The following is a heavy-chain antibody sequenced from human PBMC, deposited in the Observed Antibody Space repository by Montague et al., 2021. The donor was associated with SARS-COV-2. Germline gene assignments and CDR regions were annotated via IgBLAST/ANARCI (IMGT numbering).Heavy chain of an antibody. J-gene: IGHJ4*02. CDR1: GFTFSSYG. D-gene: IGHD1-1*01. CDR2: LSGSGAST. V-gene: IGHV3-23*01. Sequence: SLRLSCAASGFTFSSYGMSWIRQAPGKGLEWVSDLSGSGASTRYADSVNGRFTISRGNSKNTLYLQMNSLRAEDTAIYYCGKNRQRVPLKAPPDYWGQRTLVTVSS. CDR3: GKNRQRVPLKAPPDY.